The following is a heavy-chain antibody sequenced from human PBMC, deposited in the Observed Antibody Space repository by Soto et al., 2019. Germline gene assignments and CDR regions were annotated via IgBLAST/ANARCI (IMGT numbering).Heavy chain of an antibody. J-gene: IGHJ6*02. CDR2: IYYGGST. CDR3: ARSSYYYGMDV. Sequence: SETLSLTCTVSGDSISTDYWSWIRQSPGKGLEWIGFIYYGGSTNYNPSLKSRVTISVDTSKNQFSLKLSSVTAADTAVYYCARSSYYYGMDVWGQGTTVTVSS. V-gene: IGHV4-59*08. CDR1: GDSISTDY.